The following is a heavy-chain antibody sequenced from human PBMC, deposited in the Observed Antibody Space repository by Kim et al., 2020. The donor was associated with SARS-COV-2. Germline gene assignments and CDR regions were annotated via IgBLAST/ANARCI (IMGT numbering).Heavy chain of an antibody. J-gene: IGHJ3*02. Sequence: GGSLRLSCAASGFTVSSNYMSWVRQAPGKGLEWVSVIYSGGSTYYADSVKGRFTISRDNSKNTLYLQMNSLRAEDTAVYYCARGLTPRPRVWDGPAAIAFDIWGQGTMVTVSS. V-gene: IGHV3-66*01. D-gene: IGHD3-10*01. CDR2: IYSGGST. CDR3: ARGLTPRPRVWDGPAAIAFDI. CDR1: GFTVSSNY.